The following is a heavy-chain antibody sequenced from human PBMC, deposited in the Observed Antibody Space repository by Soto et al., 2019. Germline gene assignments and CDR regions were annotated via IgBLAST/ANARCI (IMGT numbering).Heavy chain of an antibody. CDR3: ARHPNVDIVFLPAAFDYYYAMDV. D-gene: IGHD2-2*01. CDR2: IYYSGST. CDR1: GPSISSSSFF. Sequence: XETLSLTSNVPGPSISSSSFFRTWIRQSPGEVLECIGSIYYSGSTYQNPSLKSRVTISLDTSKNQLSLKLSSVTAADTAVYYCARHPNVDIVFLPAAFDYYYAMDVWGQGTTVTVSS. J-gene: IGHJ6*02. V-gene: IGHV4-39*01.